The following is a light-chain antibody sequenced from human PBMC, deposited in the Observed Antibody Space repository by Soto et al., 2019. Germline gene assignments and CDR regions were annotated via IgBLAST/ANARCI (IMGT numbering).Light chain of an antibody. Sequence: EIVMTQSPATLSVSPGERATFSCRASQSISSNLAWYQQKNGQTPRLLIYGASTRAAGIPARFSGSGSGTDYTLTIISLQSEDFAVYYCQQYNNWPPFSFGPGTKVDIK. CDR2: GAS. J-gene: IGKJ3*01. CDR3: QQYNNWPPFS. CDR1: QSISSN. V-gene: IGKV3-15*01.